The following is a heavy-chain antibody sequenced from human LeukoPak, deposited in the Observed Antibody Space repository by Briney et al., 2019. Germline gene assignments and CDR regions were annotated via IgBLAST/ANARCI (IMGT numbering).Heavy chain of an antibody. D-gene: IGHD3-10*01. J-gene: IGHJ4*02. CDR1: GGSFSGYY. V-gene: IGHV4-34*01. CDR2: INHSGST. Sequence: SESLSLTCAVYGGSFSGYYWSWIRQPPGKGLEWIGEINHSGSTNYNPSLKSRVTISVDTSKNQFSLKLSSVTAADTAVYYCARLRGVIISIFDYWGQGTLVTVSS. CDR3: ARLRGVIISIFDY.